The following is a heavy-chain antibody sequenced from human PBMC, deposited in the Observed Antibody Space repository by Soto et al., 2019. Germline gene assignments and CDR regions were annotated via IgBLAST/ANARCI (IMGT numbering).Heavy chain of an antibody. D-gene: IGHD2-15*01. J-gene: IGHJ3*02. Sequence: PSETLSLTCTVSGGSISSYYWSWVRQPPGKGLEGIGYIYYSGSTNYNPSLKSRVTISVDTSKNQFSLKLSSVTAADTAVYYCARVDCSGGSCYSFRGLHLGDPPLPDAFDIWGQGTMVTVSS. CDR3: ARVDCSGGSCYSFRGLHLGDPPLPDAFDI. CDR1: GGSISSYY. CDR2: IYYSGST. V-gene: IGHV4-59*01.